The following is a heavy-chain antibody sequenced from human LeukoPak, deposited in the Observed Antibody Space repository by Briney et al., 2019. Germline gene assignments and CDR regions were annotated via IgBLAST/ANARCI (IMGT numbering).Heavy chain of an antibody. J-gene: IGHJ2*01. CDR1: GFTVSNSY. CDR2: IYSGGNT. CDR3: ARDPNWYFDL. V-gene: IGHV3-66*01. Sequence: GGSLRLSCAASGFTVSNSYVNWVRQAPGKGLEWVSVIYSGGNTYYADSVKGRFTISRDNSKNTLYLQMNSLRAEDTAVYYCARDPNWYFDLWVRGTLVTVSS.